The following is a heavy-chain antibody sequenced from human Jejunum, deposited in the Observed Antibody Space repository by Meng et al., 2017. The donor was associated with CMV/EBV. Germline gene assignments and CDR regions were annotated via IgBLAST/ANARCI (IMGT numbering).Heavy chain of an antibody. V-gene: IGHV4-4*07. D-gene: IGHD6-13*01. J-gene: IGHJ4*02. CDR3: ARDRMAAPGTFEY. CDR2: VYMSGST. Sequence: QVPLHESGPGLVKSSGTLSLTCTVSGGSISGYYWNWIRQPAGKGLEWIGRVYMSGSTNYNPSLRSRVAMSVDTSKTQFSLRLTSVTAADTAVYYCARDRMAAPGTFEYWGQGTRSPSPQ. CDR1: GGSISGYY.